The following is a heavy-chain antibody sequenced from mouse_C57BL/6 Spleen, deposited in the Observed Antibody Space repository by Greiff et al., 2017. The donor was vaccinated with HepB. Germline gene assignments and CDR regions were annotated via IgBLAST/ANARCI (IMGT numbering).Heavy chain of an antibody. Sequence: VQLQQSGAELVRPGTSVKVSCKASGYAFTNYLIEWVKQRPGQGLEWIGVINPGSGGTNYNEKFKGKATLTADKSSSTAYMQLSSLTSEDSAVYCCAREGGSSPFAYWGQGTLVTVSA. CDR2: INPGSGGT. CDR3: AREGGSSPFAY. D-gene: IGHD1-1*01. CDR1: GYAFTNYL. J-gene: IGHJ3*01. V-gene: IGHV1-54*01.